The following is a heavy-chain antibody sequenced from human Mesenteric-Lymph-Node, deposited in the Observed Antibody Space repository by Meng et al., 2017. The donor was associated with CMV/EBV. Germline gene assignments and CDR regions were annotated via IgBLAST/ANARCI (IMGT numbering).Heavy chain of an antibody. CDR3: ARVRGYYGSGSYYLGY. D-gene: IGHD3-10*01. Sequence: YTFTSYAMNWVRQAPGQGLEWMGWINTNTGNPTYAQGFTGRFVFSLDTSVNTAYLQISSLKAEDTAVYYCARVRGYYGSGSYYLGYWGQGTLVTVSS. J-gene: IGHJ4*02. CDR1: YTFTSYA. CDR2: INTNTGNP. V-gene: IGHV7-4-1*02.